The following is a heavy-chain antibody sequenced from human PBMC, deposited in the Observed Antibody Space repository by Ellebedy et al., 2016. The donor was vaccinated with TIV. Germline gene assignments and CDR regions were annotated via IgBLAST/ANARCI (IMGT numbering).Heavy chain of an antibody. D-gene: IGHD6-6*01. J-gene: IGHJ5*02. CDR3: ARASSGFDP. CDR2: ISYSGST. V-gene: IGHV4-59*01. CDR1: GGSISPYY. Sequence: MPSETLSLTCTVSGGSISPYYWSWIRQPPGKGLEWIGYISYSGSTNYNPSLKSRVTISVDTSKNQFSLRLSSVTAADTAVYYCARASSGFDPWGQGTLVTVSS.